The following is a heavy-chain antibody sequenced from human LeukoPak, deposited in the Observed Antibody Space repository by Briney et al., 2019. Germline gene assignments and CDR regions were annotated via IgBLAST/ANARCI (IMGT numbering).Heavy chain of an antibody. CDR2: ITGNGGNI. J-gene: IGHJ5*02. CDR1: GFTFSIYA. D-gene: IGHD5-12*01. V-gene: IGHV3-23*01. Sequence: GGSLRLSCAASGFTFSIYAMSWVRQAPGKGLEWISAITGNGGNIYYADSVKGRFTISRDNSKNTLYLQMNSLRVEDTAVYYCARDIRQGNKGNWFDPWGQGSLVTASS. CDR3: ARDIRQGNKGNWFDP.